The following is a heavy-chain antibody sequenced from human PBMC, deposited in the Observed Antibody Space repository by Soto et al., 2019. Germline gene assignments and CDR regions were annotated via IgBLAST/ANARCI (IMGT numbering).Heavy chain of an antibody. D-gene: IGHD1-26*01. V-gene: IGHV1-58*01. CDR1: GFTFTSSA. CDR3: ARRSGAGGMDV. Sequence: GASVKVSCKASGFTFTSSAVRWVRQARGQRLEWIGWIVVGSGNTNYAQKFQERVTITRDMSTSTAYMELSSLRSEDTAVYYCARRSGAGGMDVWGQGTTVTVSS. CDR2: IVVGSGNT. J-gene: IGHJ6*02.